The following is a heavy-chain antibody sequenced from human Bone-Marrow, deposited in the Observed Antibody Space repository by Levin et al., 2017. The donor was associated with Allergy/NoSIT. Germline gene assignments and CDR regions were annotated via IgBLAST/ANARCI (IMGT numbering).Heavy chain of an antibody. CDR1: GFTFSSYA. D-gene: IGHD3-10*01. V-gene: IGHV3-23*01. CDR3: AKAEGGSGSYYPYYGMDV. Sequence: GGSLRLSCAASGFTFSSYAMSWVRQAPGKGLEWVSTISGSGYSTYYADSVKGRFTISRDNSKNTLYLQMNSLRAEDTAVYYCAKAEGGSGSYYPYYGMDVWGQGTTVTVSS. CDR2: ISGSGYST. J-gene: IGHJ6*02.